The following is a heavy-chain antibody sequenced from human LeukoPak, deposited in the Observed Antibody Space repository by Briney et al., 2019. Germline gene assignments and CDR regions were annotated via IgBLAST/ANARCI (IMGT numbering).Heavy chain of an antibody. CDR1: GGSISSYY. CDR2: IYYSGST. Sequence: PSETLSLTCIVSGGSISSYYWSWIRQPPGKGLEWIGYIYYSGSTNYNPSLKSRVTISVDTSKNQFSLKLSSVTAADTAVYYCARLKKGDGSGIDYWGQGTLVTVSS. J-gene: IGHJ4*02. CDR3: ARLKKGDGSGIDY. D-gene: IGHD3-10*01. V-gene: IGHV4-59*01.